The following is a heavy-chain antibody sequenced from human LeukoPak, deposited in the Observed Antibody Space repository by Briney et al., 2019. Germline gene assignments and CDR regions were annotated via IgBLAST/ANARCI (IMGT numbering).Heavy chain of an antibody. CDR1: GYTFTSYD. D-gene: IGHD6-19*01. J-gene: IGHJ4*02. CDR2: MNPNSGNT. V-gene: IGHV1-8*01. Sequence: ASVKVSCKASGYTFTSYDINWVRQATGQGLEWMGWMNPNSGNTGYAQKFQGRVTMTRNTSISTAYMELSSLRSEDTAVYYCARAGYSSGFSDYWGQGTPVTVSS. CDR3: ARAGYSSGFSDY.